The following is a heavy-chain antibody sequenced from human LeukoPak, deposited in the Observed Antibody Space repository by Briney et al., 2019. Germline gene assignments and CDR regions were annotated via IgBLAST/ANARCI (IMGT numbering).Heavy chain of an antibody. CDR1: GYTFTGYY. CDR2: INPNSGGT. Sequence: ASVKVSCKASGYTFTGYYMHWVRQAPGQGLEWMGWINPNSGGTNYAQKLQGRVTMTTDTSTSTAYMELRSLRSDDTAVYYCARRVGGAGKGLDPWGQGTLVTVSS. CDR3: ARRVGGAGKGLDP. J-gene: IGHJ5*02. V-gene: IGHV1-2*02. D-gene: IGHD6-19*01.